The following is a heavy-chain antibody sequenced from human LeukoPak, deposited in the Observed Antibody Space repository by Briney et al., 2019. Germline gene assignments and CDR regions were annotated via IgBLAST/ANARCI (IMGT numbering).Heavy chain of an antibody. Sequence: SETLSLTCAVSGYSISTGRYWGWIRQPPGKGLEWIGSIYYSGSTYYNPSLKSRVTISVDTSKNQFSLKLSSVTAADTAVYYCARQAGGSYLLPFDYWGQGTLVTVSS. CDR2: IYYSGST. J-gene: IGHJ4*02. CDR3: ARQAGGSYLLPFDY. V-gene: IGHV4-38-2*01. CDR1: GYSISTGRY. D-gene: IGHD1-26*01.